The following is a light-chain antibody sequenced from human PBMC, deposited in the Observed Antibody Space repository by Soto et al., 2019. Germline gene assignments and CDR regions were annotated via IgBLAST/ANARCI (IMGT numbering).Light chain of an antibody. J-gene: IGLJ1*01. V-gene: IGLV2-8*01. Sequence: QSVLTQPPSASGSPGQSVTISCTGTSGDVGGYNYVSWYQQHPGKAPKLMIYEVSKRPSGVPDRFSGSKSGNTASLTVSGLQAEDEADYYCSSYAGSNNLRVFGTGTKVTLL. CDR2: EVS. CDR1: SGDVGGYNY. CDR3: SSYAGSNNLRV.